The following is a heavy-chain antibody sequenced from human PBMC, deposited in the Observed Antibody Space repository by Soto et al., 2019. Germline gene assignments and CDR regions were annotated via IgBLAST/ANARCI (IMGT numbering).Heavy chain of an antibody. CDR3: ARDGTPGPYYCCAMAV. D-gene: IGHD1-1*01. CDR2: IYYTGST. V-gene: IGHV4-61*01. CDR1: GGSVSSGSYY. J-gene: IGHJ6*02. Sequence: QVQLQESGPGLVKPSETLSLTCTVSGGSVSSGSYYWSWIRQPPGKGLEWIGYIYYTGSTNYKPSLKCRRTISAAAAQNPLPLKLSSVTAAAPAVYYCARDGTPGPYYCCAMAVWGQGPTVTVSS.